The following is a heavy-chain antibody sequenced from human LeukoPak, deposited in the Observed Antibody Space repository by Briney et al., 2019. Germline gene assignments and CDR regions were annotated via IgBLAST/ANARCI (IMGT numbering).Heavy chain of an antibody. CDR1: GFTFGDHA. Sequence: GGSLRLSCSASGFTFGDHAMSWVRQAPGKGLEWVGFIRSKGYGGTTEYAASVEGRFSLSRDDSKSFVYLQMSSLKTEDTAVYYCTRVRSGNDFDYWGHGTLVTVSS. V-gene: IGHV3-49*04. J-gene: IGHJ4*01. D-gene: IGHD3-10*01. CDR2: IRSKGYGGTT. CDR3: TRVRSGNDFDY.